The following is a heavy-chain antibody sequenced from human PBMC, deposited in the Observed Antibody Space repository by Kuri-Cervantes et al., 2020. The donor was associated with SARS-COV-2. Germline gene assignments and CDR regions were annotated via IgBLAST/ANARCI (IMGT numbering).Heavy chain of an antibody. CDR2: ISAYNGLT. Sequence: ASVKVSCKASGYTFTGYYMHWVRQAPGQGLQWMGWISAYNGLTDYAQKFQGRVTMTTDTSTSTAYMELRSLRTDDTAMYYCARANGVVATLGSFGSWGQGTLVTVSS. CDR1: GYTFTGYY. D-gene: IGHD5-12*01. V-gene: IGHV1-18*04. CDR3: ARANGVVATLGSFGS. J-gene: IGHJ4*02.